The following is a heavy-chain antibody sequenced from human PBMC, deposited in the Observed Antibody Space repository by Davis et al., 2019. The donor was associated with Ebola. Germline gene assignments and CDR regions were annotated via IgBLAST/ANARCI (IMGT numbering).Heavy chain of an antibody. Sequence: AASVKVSCKASGFSSTDYGITWVRQAPGQGLEFMGWISAYTGHTNYAQSFQDRIAMTIDTSTNTLYMELRSLRSDDTAMYYCVRSNSWYGDYWGRGTLVTVSS. CDR2: ISAYTGHT. CDR3: VRSNSWYGDY. CDR1: GFSSTDYG. J-gene: IGHJ4*02. D-gene: IGHD6-13*01. V-gene: IGHV1-18*01.